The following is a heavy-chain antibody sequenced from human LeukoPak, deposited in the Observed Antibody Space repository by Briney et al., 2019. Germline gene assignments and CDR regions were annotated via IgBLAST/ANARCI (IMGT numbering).Heavy chain of an antibody. CDR2: INPNSGGA. Sequence: GASVKVSCKASGHTFTGYYMHWVRQAPGQGLEWMGWINPNSGGANYAQKFQGRVTMTRDTSISTAYMELSRLRSDDTAVYYCAREYEWELHGMDVWGQGTTVTVSS. D-gene: IGHD1-26*01. J-gene: IGHJ6*02. CDR1: GHTFTGYY. V-gene: IGHV1-2*02. CDR3: AREYEWELHGMDV.